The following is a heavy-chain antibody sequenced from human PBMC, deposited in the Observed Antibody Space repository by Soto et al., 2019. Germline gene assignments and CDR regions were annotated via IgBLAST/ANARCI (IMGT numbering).Heavy chain of an antibody. Sequence: GGSLRLSCVASGFTFSSSSMSWVRQAPGKGLEWVSGFRSSGDDGTTYYADSVKGRFTISRDNSKNTLFLQMNSLRAEDTAIYYCAKKVNSGPGSQYFDYWGQRTLVTVSS. CDR1: GFTFSSSS. V-gene: IGHV3-23*01. D-gene: IGHD3-10*01. J-gene: IGHJ4*02. CDR3: AKKVNSGPGSQYFDY. CDR2: FRSSGDDGTT.